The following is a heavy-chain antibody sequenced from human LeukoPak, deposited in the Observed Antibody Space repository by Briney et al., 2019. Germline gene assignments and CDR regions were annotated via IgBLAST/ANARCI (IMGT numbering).Heavy chain of an antibody. D-gene: IGHD3-22*01. CDR2: IYYSGNT. Sequence: SETLSLTCTVSGGSISSYYWSWIRQPPGKGLEYIGYIYYSGNTNSNPSLNSRVTISVDTSKNQFSLKLSSVTAADTAVYYCAKLYYYDSSGYQYYFDYWGQGTLVTVSS. CDR3: AKLYYYDSSGYQYYFDY. J-gene: IGHJ4*02. V-gene: IGHV4-59*08. CDR1: GGSISSYY.